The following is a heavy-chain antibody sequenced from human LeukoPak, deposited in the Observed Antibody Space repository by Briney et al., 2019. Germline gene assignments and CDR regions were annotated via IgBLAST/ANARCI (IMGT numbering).Heavy chain of an antibody. CDR1: GFTFSSYA. D-gene: IGHD7-27*01. CDR2: IDGDGATT. J-gene: IGHJ2*01. CDR3: TRDSGADRRYFDL. V-gene: IGHV3-74*01. Sequence: PGGSLRLSCAASGFTFSSYAMSWVRQAPGKGLVWVSRIDGDGATTSYEDSVKGRFTISRDNANNMVYLEMNSLRVEDTAVYYCTRDSGADRRYFDLWGRGTLVTVSS.